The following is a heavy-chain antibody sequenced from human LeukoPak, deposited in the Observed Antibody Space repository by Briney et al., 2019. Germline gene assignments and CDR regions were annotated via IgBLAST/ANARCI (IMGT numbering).Heavy chain of an antibody. CDR3: ARAGGGSGEFDY. CDR2: IIPIFGTA. CDR1: GGTFSSYA. J-gene: IGHJ4*02. D-gene: IGHD3-10*01. Sequence: GASVKVSCKASGGTFSSYAISWVRQAPGQGLEWMGRIIPIFGTANYAQKFQGRVTITTDESTSTAYMELSSLRSEDTAVYHCARAGGGSGEFDYWGQGTLVTVSS. V-gene: IGHV1-69*05.